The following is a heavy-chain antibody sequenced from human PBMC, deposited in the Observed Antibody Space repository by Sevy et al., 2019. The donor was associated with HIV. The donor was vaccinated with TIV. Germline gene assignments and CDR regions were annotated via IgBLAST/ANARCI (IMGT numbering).Heavy chain of an antibody. Sequence: GGSLRLSCAASGFTFSSYSMNWVRQAPGKGLEWVSYISSISSTIWYADSVKGRFTISRDNAKNSLYLQMNSLRDEDTAVYYSARDLYCSGGSCYSVDWLDPWGQGTLVTVSS. CDR1: GFTFSSYS. CDR2: ISSISSTI. V-gene: IGHV3-48*02. CDR3: ARDLYCSGGSCYSVDWLDP. J-gene: IGHJ5*02. D-gene: IGHD2-15*01.